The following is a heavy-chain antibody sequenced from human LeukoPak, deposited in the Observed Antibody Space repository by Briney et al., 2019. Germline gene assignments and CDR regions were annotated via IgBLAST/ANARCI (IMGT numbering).Heavy chain of an antibody. Sequence: GGSLRLSCAASGFTFSDYAMSWVRLAPGKGLEWVSAIRGGGDGTYYADSVKGRFTISRDNAKNSLYLQMNSLRAEDTAVYYCARDGGYCSGGSCYGIDYWGQGTLVTVSS. CDR2: IRGGGDGT. D-gene: IGHD2-15*01. CDR1: GFTFSDYA. CDR3: ARDGGYCSGGSCYGIDY. J-gene: IGHJ4*02. V-gene: IGHV3-23*01.